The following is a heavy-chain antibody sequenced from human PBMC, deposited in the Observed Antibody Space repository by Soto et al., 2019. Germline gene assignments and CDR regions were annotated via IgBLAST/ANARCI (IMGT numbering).Heavy chain of an antibody. J-gene: IGHJ6*04. CDR1: GFTLSGRS. V-gene: IGHV3-74*01. CDR2: IDNAGTDS. D-gene: IGHD3-10*01. Sequence: EVQLVESGGGLVQPGGSLRLSCAASGFTLSGRSMHWVRQAPGKGLAWVSGIDNAGTDSTYADSVKGRFTSSRDNVKNKLYLQMNSLRVEDSAVYYCARGWFGPDVWGKGTTVTVSP. CDR3: ARGWFGPDV.